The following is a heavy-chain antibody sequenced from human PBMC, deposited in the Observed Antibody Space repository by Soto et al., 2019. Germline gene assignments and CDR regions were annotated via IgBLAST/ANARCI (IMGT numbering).Heavy chain of an antibody. CDR2: IYYSGST. D-gene: IGHD3-3*01. CDR3: ARDASYDFWSGYSSFAP. CDR1: GGSISSYY. V-gene: IGHV4-59*01. Sequence: PSETLSLTCTVSGGSISSYYWSWIRQPPGKGLEWIGYIYYSGSTNYNPSLKSRVTISVDTSKNQFSLKLNSVTAADTAVYYCARDASYDFWSGYSSFAPWGQGTLVTVSS. J-gene: IGHJ5*02.